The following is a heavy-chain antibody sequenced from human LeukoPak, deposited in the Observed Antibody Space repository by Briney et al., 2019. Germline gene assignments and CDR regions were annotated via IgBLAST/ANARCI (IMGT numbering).Heavy chain of an antibody. CDR3: ARVWGGHCSGGSCYLDRVFDY. D-gene: IGHD2-15*01. J-gene: IGHJ4*02. Sequence: SETLSLTCTVSGGSISSSSYYWGWIRQPPGKGLEWIGSIYYSGSTYYNPSLKSRVTISVDTSKNQFSLKLSSVTAADTAVYYCARVWGGHCSGGSCYLDRVFDYWGQGTLVTVSS. CDR2: IYYSGST. V-gene: IGHV4-39*01. CDR1: GGSISSSSYY.